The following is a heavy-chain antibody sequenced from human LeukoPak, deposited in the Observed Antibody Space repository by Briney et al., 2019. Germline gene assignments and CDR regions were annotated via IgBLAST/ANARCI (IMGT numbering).Heavy chain of an antibody. CDR1: GGSISSSSYY. CDR2: IYYSGST. J-gene: IGHJ4*02. D-gene: IGHD3-22*01. Sequence: SETLSLTCTVSGGSISSSSYYWGWIRQPPGKGLEWIGSIYYSGSTYYNPSLKSRVTISVDTSKNQFSLKLSSVTAADTAVYYCARDIGSAGYYYDSSGYYAFDYWGQGTLVTVSS. CDR3: ARDIGSAGYYYDSSGYYAFDY. V-gene: IGHV4-39*07.